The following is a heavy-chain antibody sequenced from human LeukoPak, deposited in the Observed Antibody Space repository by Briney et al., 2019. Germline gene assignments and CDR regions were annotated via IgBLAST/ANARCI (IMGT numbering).Heavy chain of an antibody. J-gene: IGHJ4*02. CDR1: GFTFSSYA. Sequence: GGSLRLSCAASGFTFSSYAMTWVRQAPGKGLEWVSVISSSGGTTYYADSVTGRFTISRDNSKNTLYLQMNSLRAEDTAVYYCAKGDVDYWGQGTLLTVSS. V-gene: IGHV3-23*01. CDR2: ISSSGGTT. CDR3: AKGDVDY.